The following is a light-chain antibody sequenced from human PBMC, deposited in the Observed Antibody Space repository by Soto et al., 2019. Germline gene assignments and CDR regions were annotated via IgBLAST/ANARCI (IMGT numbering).Light chain of an antibody. V-gene: IGKV3-11*01. J-gene: IGKJ2*01. Sequence: EIVLTQSPATLSLSPGERATLSCRASQSVSSYLAWYQQKPGQAPRLLICDASYRATGIPARFSGSGSGTDFTLTISSLEPEDFAVYYCQQRSNWPPYTFGQGTKLEIK. CDR2: DAS. CDR3: QQRSNWPPYT. CDR1: QSVSSY.